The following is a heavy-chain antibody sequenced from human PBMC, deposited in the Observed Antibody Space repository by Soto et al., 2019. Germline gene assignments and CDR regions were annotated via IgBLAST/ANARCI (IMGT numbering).Heavy chain of an antibody. CDR3: ARERPIVGATPFDY. J-gene: IGHJ4*02. D-gene: IGHD1-26*01. CDR1: GGSISSSSYY. V-gene: IGHV4-39*02. CDR2: IYYSGST. Sequence: PSETLSLTCTVSGGSISSSSYYWGWIRQPPGKGLEWIGSIYYSGSTYYNPSLKSRVTISVDTSKNQFSLKLSSVTAADTAVYYCARERPIVGATPFDYWGQGTLVTVSS.